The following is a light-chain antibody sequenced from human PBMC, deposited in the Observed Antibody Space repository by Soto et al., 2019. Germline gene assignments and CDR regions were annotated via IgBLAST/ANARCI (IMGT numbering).Light chain of an antibody. Sequence: DIVLTQSPATLSLSPGERATLSCRASQAVSSYLTLFQHKPGQAPRLLIYGASNRATGIPARFSGSGSGTDFTLNISSLEPEDFAVYYCQQYNNWPPWTLGQGTKVEIK. CDR2: GAS. V-gene: IGKV3-11*01. CDR3: QQYNNWPPWT. J-gene: IGKJ1*01. CDR1: QAVSSY.